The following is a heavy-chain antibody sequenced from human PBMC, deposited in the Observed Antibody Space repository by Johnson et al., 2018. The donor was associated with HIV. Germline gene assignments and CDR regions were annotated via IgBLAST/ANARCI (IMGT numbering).Heavy chain of an antibody. CDR2: IKSKTDGGTT. D-gene: IGHD3-16*01. V-gene: IGHV3-15*01. CDR1: GFTFSNAW. Sequence: VLLLESGGGLVKPGGSLRLSCAASGFTFSNAWMSWVRQAPGKGLEWVGRIKSKTDGGTTDYAAPVKGRFTISRDDSKNTLYLQMNSLKTEDTAVYYCTTERGDPLIGADAFDIWGQGTMVTVSS. J-gene: IGHJ3*02. CDR3: TTERGDPLIGADAFDI.